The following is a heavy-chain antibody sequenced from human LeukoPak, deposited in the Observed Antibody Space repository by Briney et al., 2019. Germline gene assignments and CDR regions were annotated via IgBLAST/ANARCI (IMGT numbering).Heavy chain of an antibody. D-gene: IGHD3-22*01. V-gene: IGHV3-21*01. Sequence: GGSLRLSCAASGFTFSSYSMNWVRQAPGKGLEWVSSISSSSSYIYYADSVKGRFTISRDNAKNSLYLQMKSLRAEDTAVYYCARDDHDSSGYYGYYFDYWGQGTLVTVSS. CDR3: ARDDHDSSGYYGYYFDY. CDR2: ISSSSSYI. CDR1: GFTFSSYS. J-gene: IGHJ4*02.